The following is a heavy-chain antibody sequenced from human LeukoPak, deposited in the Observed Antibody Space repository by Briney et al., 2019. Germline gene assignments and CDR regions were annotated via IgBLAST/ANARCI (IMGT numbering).Heavy chain of an antibody. D-gene: IGHD5-18*01. Sequence: SETLSLTCTVSGRSISSYYWSWIRQPPGKGLELIGYIYYSGSTNYNPSLKSRVTISVDTSKNQFSLKLSSVTAADTAVYYCARQKDTAMVWSYMDVWGKGTTVTVSS. CDR3: ARQKDTAMVWSYMDV. CDR2: IYYSGST. J-gene: IGHJ6*03. CDR1: GRSISSYY. V-gene: IGHV4-59*01.